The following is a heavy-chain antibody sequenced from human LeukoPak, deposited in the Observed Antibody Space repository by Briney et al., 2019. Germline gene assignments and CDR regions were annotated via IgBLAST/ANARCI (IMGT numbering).Heavy chain of an antibody. D-gene: IGHD2-21*01. V-gene: IGHV3-23*01. CDR2: VSYDITRT. CDR1: GFTFSSYA. Sequence: GGSLRLSCAASGFTFSSYAMTWVRQAPGKGLEWISAVSYDITRTFYADSVKGRFAISRDNSRNTLFLQMNSLRADDTAVYYCARPGCGGNCYYRMDVWGKGTTVTVSS. J-gene: IGHJ6*04. CDR3: ARPGCGGNCYYRMDV.